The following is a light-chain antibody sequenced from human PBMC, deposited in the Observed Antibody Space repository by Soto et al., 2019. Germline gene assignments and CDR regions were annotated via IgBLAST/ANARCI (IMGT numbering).Light chain of an antibody. CDR2: ATS. CDR3: QQYLGSPGIT. Sequence: EIQFTQSPSTLSSSRGERATLSCRAIQSVSNNYLAWFQQKPGQAPRLLMYATSNRATGIPDRFSGGGSWTDFALTISRLEPEDFAQYYCQQYLGSPGITFGQGTRLEIK. J-gene: IGKJ5*01. V-gene: IGKV3-20*01. CDR1: QSVSNNY.